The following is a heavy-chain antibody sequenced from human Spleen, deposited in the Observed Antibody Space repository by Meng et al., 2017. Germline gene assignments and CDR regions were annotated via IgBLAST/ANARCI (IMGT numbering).Heavy chain of an antibody. CDR1: GGSITSNNR. CDR2: IYHSGSA. Sequence: QVQLLASGPVLVKPSGTLSLPVGVSGGSITSNNRWSWVRQPPGKGLEWIGEIYHSGSANYNPSLKSRLTISVDKSKTQFSLTLSSVTAADTAVYYCARKYGNYPYYFDYWGQGTLVTVSS. V-gene: IGHV4-4*02. CDR3: ARKYGNYPYYFDY. D-gene: IGHD1-7*01. J-gene: IGHJ4*02.